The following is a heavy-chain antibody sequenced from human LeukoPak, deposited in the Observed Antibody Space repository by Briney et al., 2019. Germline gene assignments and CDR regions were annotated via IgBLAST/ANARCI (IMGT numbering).Heavy chain of an antibody. CDR3: VRQGYSYGYDY. D-gene: IGHD5-18*01. V-gene: IGHV4-39*01. CDR2: IYYSGST. CDR1: GGSISSSSYY. J-gene: IGHJ4*02. Sequence: PSETLSLTCTVSGGSISSSSYYWGWIRQPPGKGLEWIGSIYYSGSTYYNPSLKSRVTISVDTSKNQFSLKLSSVTAADTAVYYCVRQGYSYGYDYWGQGTLVTVSS.